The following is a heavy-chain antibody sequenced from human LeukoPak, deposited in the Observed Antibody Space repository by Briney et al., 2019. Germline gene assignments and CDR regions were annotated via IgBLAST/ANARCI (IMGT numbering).Heavy chain of an antibody. CDR3: ARDSRPTYYYDSSGYQGGGVDY. CDR2: INPNSGGT. Sequence: GASVKVSCKAPGYTFTGYYMHWVRQAPGQGLEWVGWINPNSGGTNYAQKFQGRVTMTRDTSISTAYMELSRLRSDDTAVYYCARDSRPTYYYDSSGYQGGGVDYWGQGTLVTVSS. V-gene: IGHV1-2*02. J-gene: IGHJ4*02. D-gene: IGHD3-22*01. CDR1: GYTFTGYY.